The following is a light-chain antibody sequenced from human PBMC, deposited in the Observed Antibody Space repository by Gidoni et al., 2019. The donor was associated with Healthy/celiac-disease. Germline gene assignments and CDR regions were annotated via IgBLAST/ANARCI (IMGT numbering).Light chain of an antibody. CDR3: SSYTSSSTLV. CDR2: YVS. J-gene: IGLJ2*01. CDR1: SSDVGGYNY. V-gene: IGLV2-14*03. Sequence: QSALTQPASVYGSPGQSITISCTGTSSDVGGYNYVSWYQQHPGKAPKLMIYYVSNRPSGVSNRFSGSKSGNTASLTISGLQAEDEADYYCSSYTSSSTLVFGGVTKLTVL.